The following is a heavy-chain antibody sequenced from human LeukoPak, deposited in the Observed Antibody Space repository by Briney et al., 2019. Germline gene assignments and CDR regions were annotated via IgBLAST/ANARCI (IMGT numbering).Heavy chain of an antibody. CDR3: AGYLTEWLQIQDY. Sequence: GGSLRFSCAASGFTFTRYAMSRVRQAPGQGLEWVSAISGSGDNTYYADSVKGRFTISRDNSKNTLYLQMNSLRAEDTAVYYCAGYLTEWLQIQDYWGQGTLVTVSS. CDR2: ISGSGDNT. CDR1: GFTFTRYA. D-gene: IGHD5-12*01. J-gene: IGHJ4*02. V-gene: IGHV3-23*01.